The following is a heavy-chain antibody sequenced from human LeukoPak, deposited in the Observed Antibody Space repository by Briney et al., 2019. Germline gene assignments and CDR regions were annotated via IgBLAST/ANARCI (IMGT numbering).Heavy chain of an antibody. CDR3: ARDVARLVVPPPDAFDI. V-gene: IGHV4-59*01. CDR2: IYHSGST. CDR1: GGSISSYY. D-gene: IGHD2-8*02. Sequence: SETLSLTCTVPGGSISSYYWSSIRQPPGTGLEWSGYIYHSGSTNYNPSLKSRATISVDTSKNQFSLKLSSVTAADTAVYYCARDVARLVVPPPDAFDIWGQGTMVTVSS. J-gene: IGHJ3*02.